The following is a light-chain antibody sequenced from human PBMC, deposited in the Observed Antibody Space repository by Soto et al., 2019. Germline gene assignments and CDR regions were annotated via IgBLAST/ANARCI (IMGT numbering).Light chain of an antibody. Sequence: EIVMTQSPATLSVSPGERVTLSCRASQSLDNKLAWFQQKPGQAPRLLIYDASTRATGIPARLSGSGSGTDYTLNISSLQSEDFGVYYCQHYNHWQWTFGQGTKVEIK. V-gene: IGKV3-15*01. CDR1: QSLDNK. CDR3: QHYNHWQWT. J-gene: IGKJ1*01. CDR2: DAS.